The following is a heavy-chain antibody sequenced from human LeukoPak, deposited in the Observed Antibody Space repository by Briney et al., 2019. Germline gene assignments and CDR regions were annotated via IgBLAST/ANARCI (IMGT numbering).Heavy chain of an antibody. V-gene: IGHV3-9*01. D-gene: IGHD4-11*01. CDR1: GFTFDDYA. J-gene: IGHJ1*01. CDR2: ISWNSGSI. Sequence: GGSLRLSCAASGFTFDDYAMHWARQAPGKGLEWVSGISWNSGSIGYADSVKGRFTISRDNAKNSVYLQMNSLGADDTAVYYCATYSILNAREFRYWGQGTLVTVTS. CDR3: ATYSILNAREFRY.